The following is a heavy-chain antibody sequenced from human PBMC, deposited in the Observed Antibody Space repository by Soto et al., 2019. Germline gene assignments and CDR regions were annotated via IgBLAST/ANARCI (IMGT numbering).Heavy chain of an antibody. Sequence: GGSLRLSCAASGFTFDDYGMSWVRQAPGKGLEWVSGINWNGGSTGYADSVKGRFTISRDNAKNSLYLQMNSLRAEDTALYHCARDGRVLLWFGELINYYYYMDVWGKGTTVTVSS. V-gene: IGHV3-20*01. D-gene: IGHD3-10*01. J-gene: IGHJ6*03. CDR2: INWNGGST. CDR1: GFTFDDYG. CDR3: ARDGRVLLWFGELINYYYYMDV.